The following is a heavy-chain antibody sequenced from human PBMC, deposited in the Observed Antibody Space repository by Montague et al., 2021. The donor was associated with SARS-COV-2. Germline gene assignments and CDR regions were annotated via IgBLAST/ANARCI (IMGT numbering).Heavy chain of an antibody. J-gene: IGHJ3*01. Sequence: SETLSLTCTVSGDSINNYYWSWIRQPPGKGLEWIGNTFYSGSTMYNPSLKSRVTLSVDTSKNQFSLNLSSVTAADPAVYFCARLSGYNPFDAFDLWGPGAMVTVSS. CDR3: ARLSGYNPFDAFDL. V-gene: IGHV4-59*01. CDR2: TFYSGST. CDR1: GDSINNYY. D-gene: IGHD5-24*01.